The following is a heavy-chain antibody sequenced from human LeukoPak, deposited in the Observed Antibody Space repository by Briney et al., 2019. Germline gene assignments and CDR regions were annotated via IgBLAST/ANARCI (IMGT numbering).Heavy chain of an antibody. CDR1: GFTFSSYG. CDR3: AKARIAAAGYGTLFDY. CDR2: IRYDGSNK. Sequence: PGGSLRLSCAASGFTFSSYGMHWVRQAPGKGLEWVAFIRYDGSNKYYADSVKGRFTISRDNSKNTLYLQMNSLRAEDMAVYYCAKARIAAAGYGTLFDYWGQGTLVTVSS. D-gene: IGHD6-13*01. J-gene: IGHJ4*02. V-gene: IGHV3-30*02.